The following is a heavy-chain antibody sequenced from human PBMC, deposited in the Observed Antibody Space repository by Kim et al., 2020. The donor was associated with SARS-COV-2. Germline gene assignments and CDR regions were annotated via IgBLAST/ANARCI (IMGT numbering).Heavy chain of an antibody. Sequence: QGRVTMTRDTSTSTVYMELSSLRSEDTAVYYCARHPGFWYNWNYSRGLDYWGQGTLVTVSS. D-gene: IGHD1-7*01. J-gene: IGHJ4*02. CDR3: ARHPGFWYNWNYSRGLDY. V-gene: IGHV1-46*01.